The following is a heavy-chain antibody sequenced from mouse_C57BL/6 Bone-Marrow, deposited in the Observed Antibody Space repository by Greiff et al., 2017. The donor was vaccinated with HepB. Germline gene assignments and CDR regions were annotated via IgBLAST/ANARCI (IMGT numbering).Heavy chain of an antibody. V-gene: IGHV1-61*01. D-gene: IGHD1-1*01. CDR1: GYTFTSYW. CDR2: IYPSDSET. Sequence: QVQLQQPGAELVRPGSSVKLSCKASGYTFTSYWMDWVKQRPGQGLEWIGNIYPSDSETHYNQKFKDKATLTVDKSSSTAYMQLSSLTSKDSAVYYCARNGENYGSSYWFAYWGQGTLVTVSA. CDR3: ARNGENYGSSYWFAY. J-gene: IGHJ3*01.